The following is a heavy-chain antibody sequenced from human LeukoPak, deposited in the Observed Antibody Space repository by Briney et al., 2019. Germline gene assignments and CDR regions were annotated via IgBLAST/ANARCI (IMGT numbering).Heavy chain of an antibody. CDR3: AKYARGPLD. V-gene: IGHV3-7*01. Sequence: GGSLRLSCAASGFTFSNYWMSWVRQAPGKGLECVANIKQDGSEKNYVDSVKGRFTTSKDKAKNSLYLQMNSLRAEDTAVYYCAKYARGPLDWGQGTLVTVSS. D-gene: IGHD6-6*01. J-gene: IGHJ4*02. CDR2: IKQDGSEK. CDR1: GFTFSNYW.